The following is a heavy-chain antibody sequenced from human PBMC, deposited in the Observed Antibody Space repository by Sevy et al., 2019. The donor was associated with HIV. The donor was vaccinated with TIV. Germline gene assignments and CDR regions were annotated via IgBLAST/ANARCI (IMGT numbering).Heavy chain of an antibody. V-gene: IGHV4-30-2*01. CDR1: GDSISSGGYS. CDR2: IYHSGST. J-gene: IGHJ4*02. CDR3: ARAAGGGVFDY. Sequence: SETLSLTCAVSGDSISSGGYSWSWIRQPPGKGLEWIGNIYHSGSTYYHPSLKSRVTISVDRSKNQFSLKLSSVTAADTAVYYCARAAGGGVFDYWGQGTLVTVSS. D-gene: IGHD3-10*01.